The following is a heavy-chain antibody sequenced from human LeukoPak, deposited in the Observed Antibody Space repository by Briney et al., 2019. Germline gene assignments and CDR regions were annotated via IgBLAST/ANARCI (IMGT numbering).Heavy chain of an antibody. V-gene: IGHV1-8*01. D-gene: IGHD3-10*01. CDR2: MNPNSGDT. J-gene: IGHJ4*02. Sequence: ASVKVSCKASGYTFTSYNINWVRQATGQGLEWMGWMNPNSGDTGYAQKFQGRVTITRDTSASTAYMELSSLRSEDTAVYYCVGWGSYYNAIFDYWGQGTLVTVSS. CDR3: VGWGSYYNAIFDY. CDR1: GYTFTSYN.